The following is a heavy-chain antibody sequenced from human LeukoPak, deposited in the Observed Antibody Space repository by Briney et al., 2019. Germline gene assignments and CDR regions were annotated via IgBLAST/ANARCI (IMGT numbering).Heavy chain of an antibody. D-gene: IGHD3-22*01. CDR2: INPSGGST. Sequence: GASVKVSCKASGYTFTSYYMHWVRQAPGQGLEWMGIINPSGGSTSYAQKFQGRVTMTRDMSTSTVYMELSSLRSEDTAVYYCARSSDSSGYKNWFDPWGQGTLVTVSS. V-gene: IGHV1-46*01. CDR3: ARSSDSSGYKNWFDP. J-gene: IGHJ5*02. CDR1: GYTFTSYY.